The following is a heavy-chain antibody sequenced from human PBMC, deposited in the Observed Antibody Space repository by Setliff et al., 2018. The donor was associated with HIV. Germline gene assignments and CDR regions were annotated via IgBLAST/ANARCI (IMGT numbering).Heavy chain of an antibody. V-gene: IGHV4-39*07. D-gene: IGHD1-7*01. Sequence: LSETLSLTCTVSGDSISSSRSFWGWIRQSPGKGLEWIGSIYFSGSVFYNPSLNSRVIISIDTSRNQFSLKLSSVTGADTAVYYCARVSSVIELQGGDYFDSWGQGLLVTVSS. CDR1: GDSISSSRSF. J-gene: IGHJ4*02. CDR2: IYFSGSV. CDR3: ARVSSVIELQGGDYFDS.